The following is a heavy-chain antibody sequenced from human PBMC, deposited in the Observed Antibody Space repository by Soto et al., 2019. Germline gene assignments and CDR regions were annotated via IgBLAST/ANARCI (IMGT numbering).Heavy chain of an antibody. CDR2: IGGSGGST. CDR1: GFTFSSYA. V-gene: IGHV3-23*01. Sequence: GGSLRLSCAASGFTFSSYAMSWVRQAPGKGLEWVSAIGGSGGSTYYADSVKGRFTISRDNSKNTLYLQMNSLRAEDTAVYYCAKGPYYFFWCCYNRRVLMSFWAQGSSVPVSS. CDR3: AKGPYYFFWCCYNRRVLMSF. D-gene: IGHD2-8*01. J-gene: IGHJ6*01.